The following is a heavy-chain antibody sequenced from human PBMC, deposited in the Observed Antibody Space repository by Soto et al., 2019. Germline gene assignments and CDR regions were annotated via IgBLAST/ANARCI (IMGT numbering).Heavy chain of an antibody. D-gene: IGHD2-21*02. J-gene: IGHJ3*01. CDR3: ARGLSFRGDFDV. Sequence: HLQESGPGLVKPSGTLSLTCDVSGGSISSSSWWTWVRQSPGKGLEWIGEIYHAGSPNYNPSFQSRVTIVADKSKNHFSLRLTSVTAADTAIYYCARGLSFRGDFDVWGQGTTGTVSS. V-gene: IGHV4-4*02. CDR1: GGSISSSSW. CDR2: IYHAGSP.